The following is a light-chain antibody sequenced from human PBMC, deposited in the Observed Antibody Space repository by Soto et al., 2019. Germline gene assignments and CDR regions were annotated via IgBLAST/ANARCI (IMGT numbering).Light chain of an antibody. CDR3: QQYGISPPYT. V-gene: IGKV3-20*01. J-gene: IGKJ2*01. Sequence: PGERATLSCRASQSVSNNYLAWYQQKPGQSPKLLIFGSSDRATGIPDRFSGSGSGTDFTLTISSLEPEDFAVYYCQQYGISPPYTFGQGTKLEIK. CDR1: QSVSNNY. CDR2: GSS.